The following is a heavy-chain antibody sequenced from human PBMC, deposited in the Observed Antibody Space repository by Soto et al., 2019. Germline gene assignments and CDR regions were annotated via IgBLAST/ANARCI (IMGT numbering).Heavy chain of an antibody. Sequence: QVQLVESGGGVVQPGRSLRLSCAASGFTLSAYTMHWVRQPPGKGLEWVAVISYDGKNERYTDPVKGRFTVSRDNSKSTVYLQMNSLKSQDTALFYCARDGYCGRSDGFDIWGQGTMVTVSS. D-gene: IGHD1-26*01. CDR2: ISYDGKNE. CDR3: ARDGYCGRSDGFDI. V-gene: IGHV3-30*04. CDR1: GFTLSAYT. J-gene: IGHJ3*02.